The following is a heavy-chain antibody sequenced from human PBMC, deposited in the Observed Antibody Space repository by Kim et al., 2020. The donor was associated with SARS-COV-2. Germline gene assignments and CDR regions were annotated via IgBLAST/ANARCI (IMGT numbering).Heavy chain of an antibody. D-gene: IGHD3-9*01. V-gene: IGHV4-39*01. CDR3: ARRYFDWSTFDY. Sequence: DNPSLKSRVTRSVATSKNQFSLKRSSVTAADTAVYYCARRYFDWSTFDYWGQGTLVTVSS. J-gene: IGHJ4*02.